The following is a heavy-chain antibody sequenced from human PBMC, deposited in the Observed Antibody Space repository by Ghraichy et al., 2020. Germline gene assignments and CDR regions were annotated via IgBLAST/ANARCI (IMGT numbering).Heavy chain of an antibody. J-gene: IGHJ4*02. CDR2: MNPNSGNT. CDR3: ARGRRGVRYGSGSYSFDY. Sequence: ASVKVSCKASGYTFTSYDINWVRQATGQGLEWMGWMNPNSGNTGYAQKFQGRVTMTRNTSISTAYMELSSLRSEDTAVYYCARGRRGVRYGSGSYSFDYWGQGTLVTVSS. CDR1: GYTFTSYD. V-gene: IGHV1-8*02. D-gene: IGHD3-10*01.